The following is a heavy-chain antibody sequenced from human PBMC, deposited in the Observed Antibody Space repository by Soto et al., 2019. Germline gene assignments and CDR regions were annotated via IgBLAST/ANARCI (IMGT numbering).Heavy chain of an antibody. CDR3: ARIYCSSTSCFYYYYYYGMDV. J-gene: IGHJ6*02. D-gene: IGHD2-2*01. CDR1: GFTFSSYS. V-gene: IGHV3-21*01. CDR2: ISSSSSYI. Sequence: GSLRLSCAASGFTFSSYSMNWVRQAPGKGLEWVSSISSSSSYIYYADSVKGRFTISRDNAKNSLYLQMNSLRAEDTAVYYCARIYCSSTSCFYYYYYYGMDVWGQGTTVTVSS.